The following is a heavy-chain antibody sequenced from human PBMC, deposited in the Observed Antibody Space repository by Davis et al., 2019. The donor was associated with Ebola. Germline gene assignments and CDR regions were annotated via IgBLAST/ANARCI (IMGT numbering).Heavy chain of an antibody. CDR1: GFTFSSYS. CDR3: ARPKSSSTSCYTSCYYYMDV. V-gene: IGHV3-21*01. J-gene: IGHJ6*03. CDR2: ISSSSSYI. Sequence: GESLKISCAASGFTFSSYSMNWVRQAPGKGLEWVSSISSSSSYIYYADSVKGRFTISRDNAKNSLYLQMNSLRAEDTAVYYCARPKSSSTSCYTSCYYYMDVWGKGTMVTVSS. D-gene: IGHD2-2*02.